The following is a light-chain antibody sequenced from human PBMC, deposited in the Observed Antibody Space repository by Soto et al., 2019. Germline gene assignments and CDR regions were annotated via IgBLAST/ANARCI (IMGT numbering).Light chain of an antibody. CDR1: QSINRW. Sequence: DIQMSQSPSSLSASIGDSVTITCRASQSINRWLAWYQQKPGRAPKLLIYDASSLQSGVPSRFSGSGSGTEFALTISSLQPDDFATYHCQPYNTYSWAFGQGTKVEVK. V-gene: IGKV1-5*01. J-gene: IGKJ1*01. CDR2: DAS. CDR3: QPYNTYSWA.